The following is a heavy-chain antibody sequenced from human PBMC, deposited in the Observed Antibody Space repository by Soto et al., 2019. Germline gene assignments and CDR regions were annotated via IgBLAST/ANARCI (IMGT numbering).Heavy chain of an antibody. V-gene: IGHV3-23*01. CDR3: AKGTDYNSVKKGWLDP. CDR1: GVTFNSYA. D-gene: IGHD3-10*01. CDR2: IIGSGGST. Sequence: EVQLLESGGGLVQPGGSLRLSCAASGVTFNSYAMTWVRQAPGKGLEWVSAIIGSGGSTYYADSVRGRFTISRDNSKNELFLQMNSLRAEDTAVYYCAKGTDYNSVKKGWLDPWGQGTLVTVSS. J-gene: IGHJ5*02.